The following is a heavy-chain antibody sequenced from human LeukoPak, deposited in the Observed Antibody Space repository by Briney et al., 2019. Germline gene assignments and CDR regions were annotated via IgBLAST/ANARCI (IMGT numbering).Heavy chain of an antibody. Sequence: SETLSLTCTVSGGSISSGGYYWSWIRQPPGKGLEWIGYIYYSGSTNYNPSLKSRVTISVDTSKNQFSLKLSSVTAADTAVYYCARTTCYSSSCNWFDPWGQGTLVTVSS. J-gene: IGHJ5*02. D-gene: IGHD6-13*01. CDR2: IYYSGST. CDR3: ARTTCYSSSCNWFDP. V-gene: IGHV4-61*08. CDR1: GGSISSGGYY.